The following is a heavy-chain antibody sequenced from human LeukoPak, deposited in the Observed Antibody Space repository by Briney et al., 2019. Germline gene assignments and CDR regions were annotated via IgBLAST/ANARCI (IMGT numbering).Heavy chain of an antibody. V-gene: IGHV4-39*07. Sequence: SETLSLTCTVSGGSISSSSYYWGWIRQPPGKGLEWIGSIYYSGSTYYNPSLKSRVTISVDTSKNQFSLKLSSVTAADTAVYYCARGVGATNVYYYYYMDVWGKGTTVTISS. J-gene: IGHJ6*03. CDR2: IYYSGST. CDR1: GGSISSSSYY. CDR3: ARGVGATNVYYYYYMDV. D-gene: IGHD1-26*01.